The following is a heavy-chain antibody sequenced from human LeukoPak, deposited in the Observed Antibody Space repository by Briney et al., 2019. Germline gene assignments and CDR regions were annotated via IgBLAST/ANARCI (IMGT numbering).Heavy chain of an antibody. CDR2: SSYDGTNK. V-gene: IGHV3-30*04. CDR3: AADYGDYVSPSD. Sequence: GGPLRLSCAASGFNFRDSAMHWVRQPPGKGLEGVAVSSYDGTNKYYADSVNGRFTISRDNSKNTLFLQMNNLRLEDTAVYYCAADYGDYVSPSDWGQGSLVIVSS. J-gene: IGHJ4*02. D-gene: IGHD4-17*01. CDR1: GFNFRDSA.